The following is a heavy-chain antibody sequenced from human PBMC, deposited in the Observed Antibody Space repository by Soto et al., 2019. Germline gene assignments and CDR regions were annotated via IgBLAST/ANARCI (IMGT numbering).Heavy chain of an antibody. D-gene: IGHD6-25*01. J-gene: IGHJ6*02. Sequence: ASVKVSCKASGYTFTSYDINWVRQATGQGLEWMGWMNPNSGNTGYAQKFQGRVTMTRNTSISTAYMELSSLRSEDTAVYYCARGAALPYYYYGMDVWGQGTTVTVSS. CDR3: ARGAALPYYYYGMDV. CDR2: MNPNSGNT. V-gene: IGHV1-8*01. CDR1: GYTFTSYD.